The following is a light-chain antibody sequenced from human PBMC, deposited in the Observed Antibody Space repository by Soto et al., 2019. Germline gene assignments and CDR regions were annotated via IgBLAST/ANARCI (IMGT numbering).Light chain of an antibody. CDR2: EAS. CDR1: QSVSSY. CDR3: QQRSNCPLT. J-gene: IGKJ4*01. V-gene: IGKV3-11*01. Sequence: EIVLTQSPATLSLSPGERATLSCRASQSVSSYLAWYQQKPGQAPRLLIYEASNRATGIPARVSGSGSGTDCTLTISGLEPEDFAVYYCQQRSNCPLTFGGGTKVEIK.